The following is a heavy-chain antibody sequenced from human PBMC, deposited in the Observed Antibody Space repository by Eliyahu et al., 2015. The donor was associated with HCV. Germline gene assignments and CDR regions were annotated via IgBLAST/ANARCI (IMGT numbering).Heavy chain of an antibody. Sequence: QVQLQESGPGLVKPSETLSLTCTVPGGXXTXYYXSWLRQPPGKGLEWIGXIXYSGSTNYNPSLKSRVTISIDTSKNQFSLNLTSVTAADTAMYYCASGGGGIAVTGTGGWFDPWGQGTLVTVSS. D-gene: IGHD6-19*01. CDR1: GGXXTXYY. J-gene: IGHJ5*02. CDR2: IXYSGST. CDR3: ASGGGGIAVTGTGGWFDP. V-gene: IGHV4-59*01.